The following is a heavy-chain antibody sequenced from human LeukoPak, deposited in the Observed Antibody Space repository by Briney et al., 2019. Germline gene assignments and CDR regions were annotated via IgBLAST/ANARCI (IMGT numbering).Heavy chain of an antibody. CDR3: AREQPGDGWSGFDY. J-gene: IGHJ4*02. CDR1: GFTFRSYA. D-gene: IGHD6-19*01. CDR2: ISDDGGRQ. Sequence: GGSLRLSCAASGFTFRSYAMHWVRQAPGKGLEWVAVISDDGGRQHYADFLEGRFTITRDNSKNTVSLQMSSLTSEDTAVYFCAREQPGDGWSGFDYWGQGTLVTVSS. V-gene: IGHV3-30*15.